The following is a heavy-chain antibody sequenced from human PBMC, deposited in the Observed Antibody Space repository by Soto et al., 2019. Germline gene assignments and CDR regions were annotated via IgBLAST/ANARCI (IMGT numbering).Heavy chain of an antibody. D-gene: IGHD3-16*02. CDR3: ARGQPGYDYIWGSYLSTGGYYYYYMDV. Sequence: QVQLVESGGGLVKPGGSLRLSCAASGFTFSDYYMSWIRQAPGKGLEWVSYISSSGSTIYYADSVKGRFTISRDNAKNSLYLQRNSLRAEDTAVYYCARGQPGYDYIWGSYLSTGGYYYYYMDVWGKGTTVTVSS. CDR2: ISSSGSTI. V-gene: IGHV3-11*01. CDR1: GFTFSDYY. J-gene: IGHJ6*03.